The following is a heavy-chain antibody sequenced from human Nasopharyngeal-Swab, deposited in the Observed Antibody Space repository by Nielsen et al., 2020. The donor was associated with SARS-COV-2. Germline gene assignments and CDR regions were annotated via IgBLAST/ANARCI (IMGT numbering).Heavy chain of an antibody. CDR2: INDYGDRI. CDR3: TRDVGGEYGY. J-gene: IGHJ4*02. D-gene: IGHD4-23*01. Sequence: GESLKISCSASGFSFSRNAMHWVRQAPGKGLEYVSTINDYGDRINYADSVEGRFTISRDNAKNTLYLQMNSLRGEDTAVYYCTRDVGGEYGYWGQGSLVTVSS. CDR1: GFSFSRNA. V-gene: IGHV3-64*04.